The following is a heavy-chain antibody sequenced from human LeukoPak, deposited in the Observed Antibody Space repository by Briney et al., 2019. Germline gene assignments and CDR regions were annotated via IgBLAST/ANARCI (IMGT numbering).Heavy chain of an antibody. J-gene: IGHJ4*02. CDR3: ADWQNRLFDY. CDR1: RGSVSSGDYY. V-gene: IGHV4-61*08. CDR2: ISYRGST. Sequence: SETLSLTCTVSRGSVSSGDYYWTWIRQPPGKGLEWIGYISYRGSTNYNPSLKSRVTISIDTSKNQISPKLSSVTAADTAVYYCADWQNRLFDYWGQGTLVTVSS. D-gene: IGHD3-9*01.